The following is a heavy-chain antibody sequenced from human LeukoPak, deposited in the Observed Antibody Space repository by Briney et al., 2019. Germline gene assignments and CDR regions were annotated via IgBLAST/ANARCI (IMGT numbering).Heavy chain of an antibody. CDR3: AKDRITMVRGVRGSFDY. CDR2: ISGSGGST. Sequence: GGSLRLSCAASGFTFSSYAMSWVRQAPGKGLEWVSAISGSGGSTCYADSVKGRFTISRDNSKNTLYLQMNSLRAEDTAVYYCAKDRITMVRGVRGSFDYWGQGTLVTVSS. J-gene: IGHJ4*02. V-gene: IGHV3-23*01. CDR1: GFTFSSYA. D-gene: IGHD3-10*01.